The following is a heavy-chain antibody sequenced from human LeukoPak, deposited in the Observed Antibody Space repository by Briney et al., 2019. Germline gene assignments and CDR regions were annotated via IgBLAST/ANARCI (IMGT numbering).Heavy chain of an antibody. D-gene: IGHD6-13*01. CDR2: ISSSGSTI. J-gene: IGHJ4*02. Sequence: PGGSLRLSCAASGFPFNDYYMTWIRQAPGKGLEWVSHISSSGSTIYYADSVKGRFTISRDNSKNTLYLQMNSLRAEDTAVYYCAKGKAYSSPPATPFDYWGQGTLVTVSS. CDR1: GFPFNDYY. V-gene: IGHV3-11*01. CDR3: AKGKAYSSPPATPFDY.